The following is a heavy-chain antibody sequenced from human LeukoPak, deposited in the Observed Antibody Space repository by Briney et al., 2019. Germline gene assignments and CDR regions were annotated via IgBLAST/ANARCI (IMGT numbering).Heavy chain of an antibody. CDR2: IYYSGST. V-gene: IGHV4-31*03. CDR1: GGSISSGGYY. Sequence: SQTLSLTCTVSGGSISSGGYYWSWIRQHPGKGLEWIGYIYYSGSTYYNPSLKSRVTISVDTSKNQFSLKLSSVTAADTAVYYCARAEDDYSNQNDAFDIWGQGTMVTVSS. CDR3: ARAEDDYSNQNDAFDI. D-gene: IGHD4-11*01. J-gene: IGHJ3*02.